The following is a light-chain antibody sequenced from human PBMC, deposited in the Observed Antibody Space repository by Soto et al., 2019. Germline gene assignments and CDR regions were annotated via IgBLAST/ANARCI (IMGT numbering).Light chain of an antibody. J-gene: IGLJ1*01. CDR3: SSYTTTNTYV. CDR1: SSDVGGYNY. Sequence: QSALTQPASVSGSPGQSITISCTGTSSDVGGYNYVSWYQQHPGKAPKLMIYEVSNRPSGVSNRFSGSKSGNTASLTISGVQAEDEADYYCSSYTTTNTYVFGSGTKLTVL. V-gene: IGLV2-14*01. CDR2: EVS.